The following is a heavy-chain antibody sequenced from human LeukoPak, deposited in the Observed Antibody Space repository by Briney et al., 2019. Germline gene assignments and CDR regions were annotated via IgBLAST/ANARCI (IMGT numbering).Heavy chain of an antibody. J-gene: IGHJ4*02. Sequence: SQTLSLTCTVSGGSISSGDYYWSWIRQPPGKGLEWIGYIYYSGSTYYNPSLKSRVTISVDTSKNQFSLKLSSVTAADTAVYYCARAGIEDTTLYYFDYWGPGTLVTVSS. CDR2: IYYSGST. D-gene: IGHD1-1*01. CDR1: GGSISSGDYY. CDR3: ARAGIEDTTLYYFDY. V-gene: IGHV4-30-4*08.